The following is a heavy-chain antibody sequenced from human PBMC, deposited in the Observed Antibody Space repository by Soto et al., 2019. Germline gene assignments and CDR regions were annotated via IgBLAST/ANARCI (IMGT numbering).Heavy chain of an antibody. J-gene: IGHJ4*02. CDR1: GFTFDDYA. Sequence: GGSLRLSCAASGFTFDDYAMHWVRQAPGKGLEWVSGISWNSGSIGYADSVKGRFTISRDNAKNSLYLQMNSLRAEDTALYYCAKAPGWATIDPPEYYFDYWGQGTLVTVSS. D-gene: IGHD5-12*01. CDR2: ISWNSGSI. CDR3: AKAPGWATIDPPEYYFDY. V-gene: IGHV3-9*01.